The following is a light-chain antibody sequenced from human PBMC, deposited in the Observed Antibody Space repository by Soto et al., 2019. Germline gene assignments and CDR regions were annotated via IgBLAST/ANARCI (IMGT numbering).Light chain of an antibody. J-gene: IGLJ2*01. CDR1: SSDVGGYNY. V-gene: IGLV2-8*01. Sequence: QSALTQPPSASGSPGQSVTISFTGTSSDVGGYNYVSWYQHHPGKAPKHMIYEVSKWPSGFPDRFSVSKSVNTASLTVSGLQAEDEADYYCRYYAVTDNVVFGGGTTLTVL. CDR2: EVS. CDR3: RYYAVTDNVV.